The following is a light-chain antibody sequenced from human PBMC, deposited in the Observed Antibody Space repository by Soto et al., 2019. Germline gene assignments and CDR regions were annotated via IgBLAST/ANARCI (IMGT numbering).Light chain of an antibody. CDR3: QQFGSSPGFT. Sequence: EIVLTQSPGTLSLSPGERATLSCRASQSINSRHLAWYQQKPGQAPRLLIYGSTSRDTGIPDRFSGSGSGTDFTLTISRLEPEDFAVYYCQQFGSSPGFTFGPGTKVDIK. CDR2: GST. CDR1: QSINSRH. J-gene: IGKJ3*01. V-gene: IGKV3-20*01.